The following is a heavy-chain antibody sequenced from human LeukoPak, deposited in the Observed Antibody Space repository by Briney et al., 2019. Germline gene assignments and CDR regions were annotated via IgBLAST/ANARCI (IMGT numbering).Heavy chain of an antibody. CDR3: AKDGAQYSSGPECDP. V-gene: IGHV3-23*01. CDR1: GLHFSGTA. D-gene: IGHD6-19*01. Sequence: GGSLRLSCAASGLHFSGTAMSWVRQAPGKGLECVSAISHDGMNAYYADSVKGRFTISRDNSKKTVSLEMSSLTAADTGVYYCAKDGAQYSSGPECDPRGQGALVTVSP. J-gene: IGHJ5*02. CDR2: ISHDGMNA.